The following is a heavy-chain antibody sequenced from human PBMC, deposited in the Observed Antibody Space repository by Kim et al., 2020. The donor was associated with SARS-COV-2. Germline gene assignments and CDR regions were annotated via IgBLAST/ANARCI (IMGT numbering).Heavy chain of an antibody. J-gene: IGHJ4*02. CDR3: AKDDSGGYSLDY. CDR2: ISHDETNK. CDR1: GFTFSSHG. Sequence: GGSLRLSCAASGFTFSSHGMHWVRQAPGKGLEWVTVISHDETNKYYADSVKGRFTISRDNSKNTLYLQMNSLRAEDTAIYYCAKDDSGGYSLDYWGQGSLVTVSS. V-gene: IGHV3-30*18. D-gene: IGHD3-22*01.